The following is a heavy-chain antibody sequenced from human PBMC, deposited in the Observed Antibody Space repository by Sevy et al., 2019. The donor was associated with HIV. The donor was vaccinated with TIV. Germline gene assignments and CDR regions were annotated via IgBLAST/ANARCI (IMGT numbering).Heavy chain of an antibody. CDR1: GYTFTGQY. J-gene: IGHJ4*02. CDR3: ARDIRLRGYSYGSFDF. V-gene: IGHV1-2*02. D-gene: IGHD5-18*01. CDR2: INPNSGGT. Sequence: ASVKVSCKASGYTFTGQYIHWVRQAPGQGLEWMGWINPNSGGTNYRQDFQGRVTLTRDTSITTAYMELSGLKSDDTAVYYFARDIRLRGYSYGSFDFWGQGTLVTVSS.